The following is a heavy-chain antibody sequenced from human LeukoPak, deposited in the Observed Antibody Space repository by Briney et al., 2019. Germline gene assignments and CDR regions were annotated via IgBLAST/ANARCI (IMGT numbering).Heavy chain of an antibody. J-gene: IGHJ6*02. CDR1: GGSISSYY. Sequence: PSETLSLTCTVSGGSISSYYWSWIRQPPGKGLEWIGYVYYSGSTNYNPSLKSRVTISVDTSKNQFSLKLSSVTAADTAVYYCARAGCSGGSCYSAHYYYYGMDVWGQGTTVTVSS. CDR3: ARAGCSGGSCYSAHYYYYGMDV. V-gene: IGHV4-59*12. D-gene: IGHD2-15*01. CDR2: VYYSGST.